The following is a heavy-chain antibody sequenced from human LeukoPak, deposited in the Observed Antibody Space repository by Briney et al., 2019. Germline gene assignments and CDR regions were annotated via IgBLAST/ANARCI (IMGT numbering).Heavy chain of an antibody. CDR3: AEDVPGTTAVTPTYYFDY. CDR2: ISGSGGST. Sequence: GGSLRLSCAASGFTFSSYAMSWVRQAPGKGLEWVSAISGSGGSTYYADSVKGRFTISRDNSKNTLYLQMNSLRAEDTAVYYCAEDVPGTTAVTPTYYFDYWGQGTLVTVSS. V-gene: IGHV3-23*01. D-gene: IGHD1-7*01. CDR1: GFTFSSYA. J-gene: IGHJ4*02.